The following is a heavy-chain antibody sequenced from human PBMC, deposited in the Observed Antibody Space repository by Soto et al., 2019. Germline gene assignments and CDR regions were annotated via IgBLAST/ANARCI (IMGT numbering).Heavy chain of an antibody. CDR1: GYTFTGYY. V-gene: IGHV1-2*02. D-gene: IGHD3-3*01. CDR2: INPNSAGT. CDR3: ARLSFYDFWSDPYGMDV. Sequence: ASVKVSCKASGYTFTGYYMHWVRQAPGQGLEWMGWINPNSAGTNYAQKFQGRVTMTRDTSISTAYMELSRLRSDDTAVYYCARLSFYDFWSDPYGMDVWGQGTTVTVSS. J-gene: IGHJ6*02.